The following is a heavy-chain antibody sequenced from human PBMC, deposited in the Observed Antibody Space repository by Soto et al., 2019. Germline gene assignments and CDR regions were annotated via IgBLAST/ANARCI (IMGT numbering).Heavy chain of an antibody. Sequence: QLQLHMSGSGLVKPSQTLSLTCTVSGASITYGAYSWSWIRQTPGKGLEWIGYINHLETTFYNPSFESRLTLPIDRTKNRFSLDLKSTSAADRAVYFCARGGRFDTFDYWGQGILVTVSS. CDR2: INHLETT. J-gene: IGHJ4*02. D-gene: IGHD3-10*01. CDR3: ARGGRFDTFDY. CDR1: GASITYGAYS. V-gene: IGHV4-30-2*01.